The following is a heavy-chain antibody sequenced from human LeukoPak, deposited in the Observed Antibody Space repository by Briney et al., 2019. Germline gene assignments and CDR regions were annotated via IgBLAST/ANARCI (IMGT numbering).Heavy chain of an antibody. CDR3: ARHATSSTSGPPYDY. CDR1: GGSINSSDYY. D-gene: IGHD5-24*01. Sequence: SETLSLTCTVSGGSINSSDYYWGWIRPPPGKGLEWIGSIYHSGSMYASLKSRVTISVDTSKNQFSLKMSSVTAADTAVYYCARHATSSTSGPPYDYWGQGTLVTVSS. V-gene: IGHV4-39*01. J-gene: IGHJ4*02. CDR2: IYHSGSM.